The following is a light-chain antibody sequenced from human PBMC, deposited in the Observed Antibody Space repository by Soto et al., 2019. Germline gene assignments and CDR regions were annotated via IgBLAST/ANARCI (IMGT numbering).Light chain of an antibody. J-gene: IGLJ3*02. CDR2: GNY. V-gene: IGLV1-40*01. CDR3: QCYDQTLSGSV. Sequence: QSVLTQPPSVSGAPGQWVTISCTGSSSNIGAGYAVHWYQQLPGTAPKLLIYGNYNRPSGVPDRFTGSKYGTSASLAINGLQAEDEADYYCQCYDQTLSGSVFGGGTKLTVL. CDR1: SSNIGAGYA.